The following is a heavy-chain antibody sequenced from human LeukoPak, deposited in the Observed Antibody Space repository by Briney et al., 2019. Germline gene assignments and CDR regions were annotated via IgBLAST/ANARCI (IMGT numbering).Heavy chain of an antibody. CDR2: IYYSGST. Sequence: PSETLSLTCTVSGGSISSYYWSWIRQPPGKGLEWIGYIYYSGSTNYNPSLKSRATISVDTSKNQFSLKLSSVTAADTAVYYCARAPWKQLSTGYNWFDPWGQGTLVTVSS. V-gene: IGHV4-59*01. CDR1: GGSISSYY. D-gene: IGHD6-13*01. CDR3: ARAPWKQLSTGYNWFDP. J-gene: IGHJ5*02.